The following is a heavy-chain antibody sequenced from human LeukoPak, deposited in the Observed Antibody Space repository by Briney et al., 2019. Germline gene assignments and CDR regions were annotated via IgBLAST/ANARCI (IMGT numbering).Heavy chain of an antibody. J-gene: IGHJ4*02. V-gene: IGHV4-30-4*01. Sequence: SETLSLTCAVSGGSISSGDYYWSWIRQPPGKGLEWIGYIYYSGSTYYNPSLKSRVTISVDTSKNQFSLKLSSVTAADTAVYYCAREAIAVAGTAFDYWGQGTLVTVSS. CDR3: AREAIAVAGTAFDY. CDR1: GGSISSGDYY. CDR2: IYYSGST. D-gene: IGHD6-19*01.